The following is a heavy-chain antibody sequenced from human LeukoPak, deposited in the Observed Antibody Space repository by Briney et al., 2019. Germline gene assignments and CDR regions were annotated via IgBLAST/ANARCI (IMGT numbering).Heavy chain of an antibody. CDR3: AKSLEELPFDP. V-gene: IGHV3-53*05. Sequence: GGSLRLSGAASGFTVSSNYMSWVRQAPGKGLEWVSVIYSGGSTYYADSVKGRFTISRDNSKNTLYLQMNSLRAEDTAVYYCAKSLEELPFDPWGQGTLVTVSS. CDR1: GFTVSSNY. D-gene: IGHD1-26*01. CDR2: IYSGGST. J-gene: IGHJ5*02.